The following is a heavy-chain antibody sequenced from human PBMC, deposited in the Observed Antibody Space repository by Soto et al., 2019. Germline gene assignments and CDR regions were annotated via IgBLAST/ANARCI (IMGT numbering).Heavy chain of an antibody. CDR1: GGSISGGGYS. CDR3: ASRPLRTMYYFDS. CDR2: VYPRGST. Sequence: SETLSLTCAVSGGSISGGGYSWNWIRQPPGKGLEWIGYVYPRGSTSYNPSLQSRVTISVDTSKNQFSLKLSSVTAADTAVYYCASRPLRTMYYFDSWGPGTLVTVS. J-gene: IGHJ4*02. D-gene: IGHD6-6*01. V-gene: IGHV4-30-2*01.